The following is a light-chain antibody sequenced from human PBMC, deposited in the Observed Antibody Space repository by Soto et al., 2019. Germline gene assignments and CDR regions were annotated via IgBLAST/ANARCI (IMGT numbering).Light chain of an antibody. CDR1: QTISSW. V-gene: IGKV1-5*03. J-gene: IGKJ2*02. CDR2: KAS. CDR3: QQYYTFCT. Sequence: DIQMTQSPSTLSASVGDRVTIACRASQTISSWLAWYQQKPGKAPKLLIYKASNLQSGVPSRFSGSGSGTEFTLTISSLQPYDFETYYCQQYYTFCTFGQGTKLEIK.